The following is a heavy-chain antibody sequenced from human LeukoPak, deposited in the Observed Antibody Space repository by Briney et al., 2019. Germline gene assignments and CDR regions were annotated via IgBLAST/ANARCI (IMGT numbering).Heavy chain of an antibody. Sequence: PGRSLRLSCAASGFTFSSYAMHWVRQAPGKGLEWVAVISYDGSNKYYADSVKGRFTISRDNSKNTLYLQMNSLRAEDTAVYYCARFPPTTVTTSVDYWGQGTLVTVSS. J-gene: IGHJ4*02. CDR3: ARFPPTTVTTSVDY. CDR1: GFTFSSYA. D-gene: IGHD4-11*01. V-gene: IGHV3-30-3*01. CDR2: ISYDGSNK.